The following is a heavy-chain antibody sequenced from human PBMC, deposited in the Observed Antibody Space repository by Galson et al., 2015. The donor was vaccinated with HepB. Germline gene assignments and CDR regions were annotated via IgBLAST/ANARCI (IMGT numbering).Heavy chain of an antibody. CDR3: ARGAHCSGGSCYSGLNWFDP. V-gene: IGHV1-2*06. J-gene: IGHJ5*02. Sequence: SVKVSCKASGYTFTGYYMHWVRQAPGQGLEWMGRINPNSGGTNYAQKFQGRVTMTRDTSISTAYMELSRLRSDDTAVYYCARGAHCSGGSCYSGLNWFDPWGQGTLVTVSS. CDR2: INPNSGGT. CDR1: GYTFTGYY. D-gene: IGHD2-15*01.